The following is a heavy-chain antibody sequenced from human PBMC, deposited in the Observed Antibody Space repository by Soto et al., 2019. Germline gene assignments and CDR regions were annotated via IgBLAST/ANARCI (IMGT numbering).Heavy chain of an antibody. D-gene: IGHD4-17*01. Sequence: QVQLQESGPGLVKPSETLSLTCTVSGGSISSYYWSWIRQPPGKGLEWIGYIYYSGSTNYNPSLKSRGTISVDPSKNQFSLKLSSVTAADTAVYYCARLGGLTVTTNERYYYYGMDVWGQGTTVTVSS. V-gene: IGHV4-59*01. CDR2: IYYSGST. CDR3: ARLGGLTVTTNERYYYYGMDV. J-gene: IGHJ6*02. CDR1: GGSISSYY.